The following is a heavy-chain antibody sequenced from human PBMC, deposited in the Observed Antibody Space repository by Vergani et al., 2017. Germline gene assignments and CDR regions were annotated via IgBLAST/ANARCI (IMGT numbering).Heavy chain of an antibody. CDR1: GGSISSYY. V-gene: IGHV4-59*01. D-gene: IGHD2-21*02. CDR2: IYYSGST. CDR3: ARNXYCGGDCYSDAFDI. J-gene: IGHJ3*02. Sequence: QVQLQESGPGLVKPSETLTLTCTVSGGSISSYYWSWIRQPPGKGLDWIGYIYYSGSTNYNPSLKSRVTISVDTSKNQFSLKLSSVTAADTAVYYCARNXYCGGDCYSDAFDIWGQGTMVTVSS.